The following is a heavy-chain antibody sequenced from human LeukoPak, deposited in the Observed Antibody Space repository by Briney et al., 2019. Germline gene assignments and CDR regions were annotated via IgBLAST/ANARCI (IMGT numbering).Heavy chain of an antibody. V-gene: IGHV4-4*07. Sequence: PSETLSLTGTVSGGSISSYYWSWIRHPAGKGLEGIGRIYTSGSTNYNPPIKSRVTITVDKSKTQFSLKLSSVTAADTAVYYCARVTHSSSWYGRGVIDYWGQGTLVTVSS. CDR3: ARVTHSSSWYGRGVIDY. CDR1: GGSISSYY. CDR2: IYTSGST. D-gene: IGHD6-13*01. J-gene: IGHJ4*02.